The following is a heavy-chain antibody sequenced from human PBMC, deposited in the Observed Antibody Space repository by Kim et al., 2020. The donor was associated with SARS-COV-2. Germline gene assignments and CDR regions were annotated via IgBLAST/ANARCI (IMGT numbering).Heavy chain of an antibody. Sequence: GGSLRLSCAASGFTFSSYAMSWVRQAPGKGLEWVSAISGSGGSTYYADSVKGRFTISRDNSKNTLYLQMNSLRAEDTAVYYCAKVVREDYYYYYMDVWGKGTTVTVSS. V-gene: IGHV3-23*01. CDR1: GFTFSSYA. J-gene: IGHJ6*03. CDR3: AKVVREDYYYYYMDV. CDR2: ISGSGGST. D-gene: IGHD3-10*01.